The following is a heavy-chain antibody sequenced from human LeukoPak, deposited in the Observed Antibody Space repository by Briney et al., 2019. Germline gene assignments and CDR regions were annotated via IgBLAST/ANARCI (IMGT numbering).Heavy chain of an antibody. V-gene: IGHV3-33*01. CDR3: ARGSSVGATVEAFEI. CDR1: GFTFSSYG. CDR2: IWYDGSNK. J-gene: IGHJ3*02. D-gene: IGHD1-26*01. Sequence: GGSLRLSCAASGFTFSSYGMHWVRQAPGKGLEWVAVIWYDGSNKYHADSVKGRFTISRDNSKNTLYLEMNSLRAEDTAVYYCARGSSVGATVEAFEIWGQGTMVTVSS.